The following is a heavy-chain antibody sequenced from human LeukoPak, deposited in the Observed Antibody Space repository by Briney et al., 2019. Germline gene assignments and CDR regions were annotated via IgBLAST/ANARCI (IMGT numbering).Heavy chain of an antibody. D-gene: IGHD6-19*01. CDR1: GYTFTSYG. J-gene: IGHJ4*02. Sequence: ASVKVSCKASGYTFTSYGINWVRQAPGQGLEWMGWISTYNGYTNYPQNLQGRVTMTRDTSISTAYMELSRLRSDDTAVYYCASFGGWYNLFDYWGQGTLVTVSS. V-gene: IGHV1-18*01. CDR3: ASFGGWYNLFDY. CDR2: ISTYNGYT.